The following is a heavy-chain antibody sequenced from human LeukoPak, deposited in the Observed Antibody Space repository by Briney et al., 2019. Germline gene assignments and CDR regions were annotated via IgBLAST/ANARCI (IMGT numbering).Heavy chain of an antibody. Sequence: SETLSLTCTVSGGSISSSSYYWSWIRQPPGTGLEWIGYIYYSGSTNYNPSLKSRVTISVDTSKNQFSLKLSSVTAADTAVYYCARGDAYCGGDCYSGWGQGTLVTVSS. CDR1: GGSISSSSYY. CDR2: IYYSGST. J-gene: IGHJ4*02. D-gene: IGHD2-21*02. CDR3: ARGDAYCGGDCYSG. V-gene: IGHV4-61*01.